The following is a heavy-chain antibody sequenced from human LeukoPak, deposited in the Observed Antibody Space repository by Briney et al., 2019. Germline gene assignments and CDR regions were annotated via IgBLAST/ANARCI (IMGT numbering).Heavy chain of an antibody. V-gene: IGHV3-15*01. CDR1: GFTFSNAW. D-gene: IGHD3-3*01. CDR2: IKSKTDGGTT. Sequence: PGGSLRLSCAASGFTFSNAWMSWVRQAPGKGLEWVGRIKSKTDGGTTDYAAPVKGRFTISRDDSKNTLYLQMNSLKTEDTAVYYCTRDGIFGVVGYYYYMDVWGKGTTVTVSS. CDR3: TRDGIFGVVGYYYYMDV. J-gene: IGHJ6*03.